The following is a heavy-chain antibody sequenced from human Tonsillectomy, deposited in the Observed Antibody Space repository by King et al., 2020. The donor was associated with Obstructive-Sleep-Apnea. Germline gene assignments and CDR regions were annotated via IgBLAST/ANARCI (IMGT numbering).Heavy chain of an antibody. CDR2: IIPILGIA. CDR1: GGTFSSYA. Sequence: QLVQSGAEVKKPGSSVKVSCKASGGTFSSYAISWVRQAPGQGLEWMGGIIPILGIANYAQKFQGRVTITADKSTSTAFMELSSLRSEDTAVYYCARGYYYDSSGYYYWAYWGQGTLVTVSS. J-gene: IGHJ4*02. CDR3: ARGYYYDSSGYYYWAY. V-gene: IGHV1-69*09. D-gene: IGHD3-22*01.